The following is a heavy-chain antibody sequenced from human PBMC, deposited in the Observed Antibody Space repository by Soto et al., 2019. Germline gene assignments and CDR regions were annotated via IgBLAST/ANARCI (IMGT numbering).Heavy chain of an antibody. V-gene: IGHV1-18*01. J-gene: IGHJ6*02. D-gene: IGHD2-2*01. CDR2: ISAYNGNT. Sequence: QVQLVQSGAEVKKAGASVKVSCKASGYTLTSYGISWVRQAPGQGLEWMGWISAYNGNTNYAQKLHGRVTMTTDTSTSTAYMELRSLRSDDTAVYYCARDSGEDIVLVPAANYYGMDVWGQGTTVTVSS. CDR1: GYTLTSYG. CDR3: ARDSGEDIVLVPAANYYGMDV.